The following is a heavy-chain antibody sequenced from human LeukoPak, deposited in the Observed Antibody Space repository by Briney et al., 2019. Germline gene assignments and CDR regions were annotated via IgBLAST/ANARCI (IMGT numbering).Heavy chain of an antibody. J-gene: IGHJ4*02. CDR2: ISYDGSNK. V-gene: IGHV3-30*18. CDR3: AKDRDGDYVFDY. D-gene: IGHD4-17*01. CDR1: GFTFSSYG. Sequence: PGGSLRLSCAASGFTFSSYGMHWVRQAPGKGLEWVAVISYDGSNKYYADSVKGRFTISRDNSKNTLYLQMNNLRAEDTAVYYCAKDRDGDYVFDYWGQGTLVTVSS.